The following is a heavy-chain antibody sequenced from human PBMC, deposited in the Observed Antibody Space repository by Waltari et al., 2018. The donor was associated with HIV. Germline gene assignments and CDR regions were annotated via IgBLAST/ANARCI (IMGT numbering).Heavy chain of an antibody. CDR3: AKHSSGWYRGHYPIDV. V-gene: IGHV3-23*01. CDR1: KFTLDTYA. Sequence: EVQLLESGGGFVQPGGSLRLSCAAYKFTLDTYAMPLVRRAPGKGLGWVAIISTNAGRAYYADSLEGRFTVSRENSNNTIYLQMNNLTAEDMAVYYCAKHSSGWYRGHYPIDVWGQGTTVTVSS. D-gene: IGHD6-19*01. CDR2: ISTNAGRA. J-gene: IGHJ6*02.